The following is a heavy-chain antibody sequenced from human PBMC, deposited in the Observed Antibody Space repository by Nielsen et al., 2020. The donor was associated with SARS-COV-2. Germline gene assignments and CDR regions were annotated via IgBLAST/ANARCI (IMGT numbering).Heavy chain of an antibody. V-gene: IGHV3-9*01. CDR2: ISSKSGSI. CDR1: GFTFDDYA. J-gene: IGHJ4*02. D-gene: IGHD6-6*01. Sequence: GGSLRLSCAASGFTFDDYAMFWVRQAPGKGLEWVSGISSKSGSIGYADSVKGRFSISRDNAKNSLYLQMNGLRAEDTALYYCAKDIKGRIYSAPDYWGQGTLVTVSS. CDR3: AKDIKGRIYSAPDY.